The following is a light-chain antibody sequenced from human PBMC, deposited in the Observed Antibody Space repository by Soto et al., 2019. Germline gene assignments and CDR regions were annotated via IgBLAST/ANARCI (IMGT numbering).Light chain of an antibody. CDR3: QQYYDWPRT. V-gene: IGKV3-15*01. CDR1: QSVVSD. CDR2: GAF. J-gene: IGKJ1*01. Sequence: TVMTQFPATLSVSPGEGATLSCRASQSVVSDLAWYQQKSGQAPRLVIFGAFNRATGIPDRFSGRGSGTQFTLTISSRHSEGSAGYYCQQYYDWPRTVGPGTKVDSK.